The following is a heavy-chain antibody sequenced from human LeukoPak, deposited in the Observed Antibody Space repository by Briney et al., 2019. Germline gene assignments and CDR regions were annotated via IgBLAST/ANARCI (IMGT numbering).Heavy chain of an antibody. D-gene: IGHD4/OR15-4a*01. V-gene: IGHV1-2*06. Sequence: ASVKVSCKASGYTFTGYYMHWVRQAPGQGLEWMGRINPNSGGTNYAQKFQGRVTMTRDTSISTAYMELSRLRSDDKAVYYCARGGPTYGSKYNWFDPWGQGTLVTVSS. CDR2: INPNSGGT. CDR1: GYTFTGYY. CDR3: ARGGPTYGSKYNWFDP. J-gene: IGHJ5*02.